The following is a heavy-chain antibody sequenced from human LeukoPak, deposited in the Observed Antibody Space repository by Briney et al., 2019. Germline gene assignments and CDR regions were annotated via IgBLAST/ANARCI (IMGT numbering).Heavy chain of an antibody. CDR3: AKEPPWDYYDSSGYYRLMDY. CDR1: GFTFSSYS. V-gene: IGHV3-23*01. D-gene: IGHD3-22*01. Sequence: PGGSLRLSCAASGFTFSSYSMSWVRQAPGKGLEWVSSISGSGGSAYYADSVKGRFTISRDNFKSTVYLQMNSLRAEDTAIYYCAKEPPWDYYDSSGYYRLMDYWGQGTLVTVSS. J-gene: IGHJ4*02. CDR2: ISGSGGSA.